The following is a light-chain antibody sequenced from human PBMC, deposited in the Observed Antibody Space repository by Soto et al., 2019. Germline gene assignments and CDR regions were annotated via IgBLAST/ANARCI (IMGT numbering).Light chain of an antibody. CDR1: SSDVGYNNY. CDR3: SSYTRSTTYG. Sequence: QSALTQPASVAGSPGQSITISCTGTSSDVGYNNYVSWYQQHPGKAPKLMIYEVSNRPSGVSNRFSGSKSGNTASLTISGLQAEDEADYYCSSYTRSTTYGFGAGTKVTV. V-gene: IGLV2-14*01. CDR2: EVS. J-gene: IGLJ1*01.